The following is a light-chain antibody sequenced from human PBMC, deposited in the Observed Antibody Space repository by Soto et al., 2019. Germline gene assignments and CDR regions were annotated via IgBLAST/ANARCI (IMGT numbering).Light chain of an antibody. Sequence: EIVMTQSPATLSVSPGERATLSCRASQSVSSNLAWYQQKPGQAPRFLIYGVSTRATGIPARFSGSGSGTEFTLTISSLQSEDFAVYYCQQYYRWPPLTFGGGTKVEI. CDR3: QQYYRWPPLT. CDR1: QSVSSN. J-gene: IGKJ4*01. V-gene: IGKV3-15*01. CDR2: GVS.